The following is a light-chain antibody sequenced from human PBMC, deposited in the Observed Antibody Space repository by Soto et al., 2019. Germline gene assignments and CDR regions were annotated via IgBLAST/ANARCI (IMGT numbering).Light chain of an antibody. Sequence: EIVLTQSPGTLSLSPGERATLSCRASQSVSNNYLAWYQQKPGQAPRLLIYGASNRATGIPDRFSGSGSGTDFTLTISRLEPEDFATYYCQQYNSYRTNRTFGQGTKVEIK. CDR2: GAS. CDR1: QSVSNNY. CDR3: QQYNSYRTNRT. J-gene: IGKJ1*01. V-gene: IGKV3-20*01.